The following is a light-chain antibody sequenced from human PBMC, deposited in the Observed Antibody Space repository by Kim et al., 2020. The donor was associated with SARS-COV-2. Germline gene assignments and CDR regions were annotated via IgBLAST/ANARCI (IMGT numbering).Light chain of an antibody. CDR1: QSVVNDY. V-gene: IGKV3-20*01. Sequence: EIVLTQSPGTLSLSPGERGILSCRASQSVVNDYLAWYQQKPGQAPRLLMYGASSRATGIPDRFSGSGSGTDFTLTISRLEPEDFAVYYCQQYAGSPRTFGQGTKVDIK. CDR3: QQYAGSPRT. J-gene: IGKJ1*01. CDR2: GAS.